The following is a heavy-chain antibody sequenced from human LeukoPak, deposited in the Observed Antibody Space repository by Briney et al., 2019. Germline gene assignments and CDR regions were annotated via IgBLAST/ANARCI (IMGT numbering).Heavy chain of an antibody. V-gene: IGHV1-2*02. CDR1: GYTFTGYY. CDR2: VNPNSGGT. D-gene: IGHD5-24*01. J-gene: IGHJ4*02. CDR3: ARDLTRWLQFYCY. Sequence: ASVKVSCKASGYTFTGYYMHWVRQAPGQGLEWMGWVNPNSGGTNYAQKFQGRVTMTRDTSISTAYMELSRLRSDDTAVYYCARDLTRWLQFYCYLGQGTLVTVSS.